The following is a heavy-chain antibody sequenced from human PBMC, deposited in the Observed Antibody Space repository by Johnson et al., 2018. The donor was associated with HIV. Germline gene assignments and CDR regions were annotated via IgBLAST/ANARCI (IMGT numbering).Heavy chain of an antibody. J-gene: IGHJ3*02. V-gene: IGHV3-64*01. CDR2: ISSNGGRT. Sequence: VQLVESGGGLVQPGGYLRLSCAASGFTFSSYAMHWVRQAPGKGLEYVSAISSNGGRTYHANSVKGRFTISKDNSKNTLYLQMGSLRAEDRAEYYCARKVVTSYDAFDILGQGTMVTVSS. CDR1: GFTFSSYA. CDR3: ARKVVTSYDAFDI. D-gene: IGHD2-21*02.